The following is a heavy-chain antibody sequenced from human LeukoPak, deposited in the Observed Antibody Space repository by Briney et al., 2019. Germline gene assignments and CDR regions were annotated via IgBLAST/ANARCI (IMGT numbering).Heavy chain of an antibody. V-gene: IGHV4-39*07. Sequence: PSETLSLTCTVSGGSISSSSDYWGWIRQPPGKGLEWIGSIYYSGSTYYNPSLKSRVTMSVDTSKNQFSLKLSSVTAADTAVYYCARAGPSVVAATPPYYYYYMDVWGKGTTVTVSS. CDR3: ARAGPSVVAATPPYYYYYMDV. CDR1: GGSISSSSDY. J-gene: IGHJ6*03. CDR2: IYYSGST. D-gene: IGHD2-15*01.